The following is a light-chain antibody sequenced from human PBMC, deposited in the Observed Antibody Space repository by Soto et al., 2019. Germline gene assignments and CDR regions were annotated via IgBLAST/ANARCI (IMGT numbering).Light chain of an antibody. CDR1: QDIRND. CDR2: AAS. J-gene: IGKJ4*01. Sequence: DILMTQSPSSLSASVGDTVTITCRASQDIRNDLGWYQQKPGKAPKRLIYAASSLQSGVPSKFSGSGSVTEFTLKISSLQPEDFATYYCLQNNNFPLTFGGGTKVEGK. V-gene: IGKV1-17*01. CDR3: LQNNNFPLT.